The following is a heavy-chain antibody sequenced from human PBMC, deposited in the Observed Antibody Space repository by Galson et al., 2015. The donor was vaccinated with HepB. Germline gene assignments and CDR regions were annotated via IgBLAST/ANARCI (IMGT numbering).Heavy chain of an antibody. J-gene: IGHJ3*02. CDR1: GFTFSSYS. V-gene: IGHV3-48*04. Sequence: SLRLSCAASGFTFSSYSMNWVRQAPGKGLEWVSYISSSSSTIYYADSVKGRFTISRDNAKNSLYLQMNSLRAEDTAVYYCASETRWHYYDSSGYYPDDAFDIWGQGTMVTVSS. CDR3: ASETRWHYYDSSGYYPDDAFDI. CDR2: ISSSSSTI. D-gene: IGHD3-22*01.